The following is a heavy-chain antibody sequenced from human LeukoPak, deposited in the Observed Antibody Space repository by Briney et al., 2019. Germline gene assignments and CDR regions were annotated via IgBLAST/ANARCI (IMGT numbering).Heavy chain of an antibody. D-gene: IGHD3-9*01. V-gene: IGHV4-34*01. CDR3: ARGVFVVLRYFDWSSSGFDY. Sequence: SETLSLTCAVYGGSFSGYYWSWIRQPPGKGLEWIGEINHSGSTNYNPSLRSRVTISVDTSKNQFSLKLSSVTAADTAVYYRARGVFVVLRYFDWSSSGFDYWGQGTLVTVSS. CDR1: GGSFSGYY. J-gene: IGHJ4*02. CDR2: INHSGST.